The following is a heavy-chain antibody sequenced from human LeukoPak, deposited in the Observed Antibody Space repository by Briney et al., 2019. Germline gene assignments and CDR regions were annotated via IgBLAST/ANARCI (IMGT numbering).Heavy chain of an antibody. CDR1: GGSISSSSYY. J-gene: IGHJ4*02. Sequence: SETLSLTCSVSGGSISSSSYYWGWIRQPPGKGLEWIGTFHYSGSTYYNPSLKSRVTISVNMSKNQFSPKLISVTAADTAVYYCARLYRKTYKWNDQPDYWGQGTLVTVSS. V-gene: IGHV4-39*07. D-gene: IGHD1-20*01. CDR2: FHYSGST. CDR3: ARLYRKTYKWNDQPDY.